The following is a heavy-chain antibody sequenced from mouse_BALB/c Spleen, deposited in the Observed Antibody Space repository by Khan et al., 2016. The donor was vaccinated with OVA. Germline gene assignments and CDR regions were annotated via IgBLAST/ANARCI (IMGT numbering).Heavy chain of an antibody. CDR3: PRDLHYRVDY. V-gene: IGHV2-9*02. CDR2: LWAGGST. CDR1: GFSLTSYG. Sequence: QVQLKQSGPGLVAPSQSLSITCTVSGFSLTSYGVHWVRQPPGKGLEWLGVLWAGGSTNYNSALMSRLSISKDNSKSQVFLKMNSLQTDDTAMYDCPRDLHYRVDYWGQGTSVTVSS. J-gene: IGHJ4*01. D-gene: IGHD1-1*01.